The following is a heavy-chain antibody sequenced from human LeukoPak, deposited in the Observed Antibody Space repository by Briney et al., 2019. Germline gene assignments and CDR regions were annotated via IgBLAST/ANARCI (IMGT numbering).Heavy chain of an antibody. J-gene: IGHJ5*02. Sequence: GGSLRLSCAASGFTFSSYGMHWVRQAPGKGLEWVAFIRYDGSNKYYADSVKGRFTISRENSKKTLYLQMNSLRPEDTAMYYYAKALLKEGSYGSGIDWFDPWGQGAQVTVS. CDR3: AKALLKEGSYGSGIDWFDP. D-gene: IGHD3-10*01. CDR1: GFTFSSYG. V-gene: IGHV3-30*02. CDR2: IRYDGSNK.